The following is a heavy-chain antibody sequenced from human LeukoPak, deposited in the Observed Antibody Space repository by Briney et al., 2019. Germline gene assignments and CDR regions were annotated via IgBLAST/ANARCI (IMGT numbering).Heavy chain of an antibody. CDR2: MNPNSGNT. CDR3: ARVEGDCSSTSCYAGLFDY. CDR1: GYTFTSYE. J-gene: IGHJ4*02. V-gene: IGHV1-8*01. D-gene: IGHD2-2*01. Sequence: ASVTVSCKASGYTFTSYEINWVRQAAGQGLEWMGWMNPNSGNTGYAQKFQGRVTMTRNTSISTAYMELSSLRSEDTAVYYCARVEGDCSSTSCYAGLFDYWGQGTLVTVSS.